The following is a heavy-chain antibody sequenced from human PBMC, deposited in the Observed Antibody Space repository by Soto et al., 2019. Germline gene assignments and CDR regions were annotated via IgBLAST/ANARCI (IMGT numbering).Heavy chain of an antibody. D-gene: IGHD5-18*01. Sequence: PSETLSLTCAVSGYSISSGYYWGWIRQPPGKGLEWIGSIYHSGSTYYNPSLKSRVTISVDTSKNQFSLKLSSVTAADTAVYYCARLDTAMFDYWGQGTLVTVSS. V-gene: IGHV4-38-2*01. CDR3: ARLDTAMFDY. J-gene: IGHJ4*02. CDR1: GYSISSGYY. CDR2: IYHSGST.